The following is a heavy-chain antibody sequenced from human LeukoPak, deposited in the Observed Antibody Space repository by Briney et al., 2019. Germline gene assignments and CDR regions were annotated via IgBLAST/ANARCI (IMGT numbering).Heavy chain of an antibody. CDR1: GYTFTGYY. D-gene: IGHD3-22*01. Sequence: ASVKVSCKASGYTFTGYYMHWVRQAPGQGLEWMGWINPNSGGTNYAQKFQGRVTMTRNTSISTAYMELSSLRSEDTAVYYCARGPHYYDSSGYVSRFDYWGQGTLVTVSS. CDR2: INPNSGGT. V-gene: IGHV1-2*02. J-gene: IGHJ4*02. CDR3: ARGPHYYDSSGYVSRFDY.